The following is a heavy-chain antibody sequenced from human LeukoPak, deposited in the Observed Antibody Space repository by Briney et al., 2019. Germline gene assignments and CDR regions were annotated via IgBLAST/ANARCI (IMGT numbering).Heavy chain of an antibody. CDR1: GGSISSYY. D-gene: IGHD5-12*01. J-gene: IGHJ4*02. CDR3: ARRLRLRSGLDY. Sequence: SETLSLTCTVSGGSISSYYWSWIRQPPGKGLEWIGEINHSGSTNYNPSLKSRVTISVDTSKNQFSLKLSSVTAADTAVYYCARRLRLRSGLDYWGQGTLVTVSS. V-gene: IGHV4-34*01. CDR2: INHSGST.